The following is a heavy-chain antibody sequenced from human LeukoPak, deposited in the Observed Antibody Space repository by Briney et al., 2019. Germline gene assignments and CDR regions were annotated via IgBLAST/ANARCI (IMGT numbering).Heavy chain of an antibody. V-gene: IGHV3-23*01. D-gene: IGHD1-14*01. J-gene: IGHJ4*02. CDR1: GFTFNKFV. CDR2: ITGSSDDT. Sequence: GGSLRLSCAASGFTFNKFVMSWVRQAPGKGLEWVSAITGSSDDTYHADSVKGRFTISRDNSKNTLYLQMNSLRAEDMALYYCAKGSRNSRPYYFDLWGQGTPVTVSS. CDR3: AKGSRNSRPYYFDL.